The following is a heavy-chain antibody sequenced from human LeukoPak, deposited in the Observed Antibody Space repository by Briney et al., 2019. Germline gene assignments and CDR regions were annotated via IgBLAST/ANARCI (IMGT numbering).Heavy chain of an antibody. D-gene: IGHD6-19*01. Sequence: ASVKVSCKASGYTFTSYGISWVRQAPGQGLEWVGWISAYNGNTNYAQNFQGRVTFTRDTSASTAYMELSSLRSEDTAVYYCARPIGYSSGGFDLWGRGTLVTVSS. CDR3: ARPIGYSSGGFDL. V-gene: IGHV1-18*01. J-gene: IGHJ2*01. CDR1: GYTFTSYG. CDR2: ISAYNGNT.